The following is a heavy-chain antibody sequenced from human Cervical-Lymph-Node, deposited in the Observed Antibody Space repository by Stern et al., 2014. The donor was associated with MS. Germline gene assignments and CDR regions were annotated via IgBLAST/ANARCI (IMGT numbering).Heavy chain of an antibody. Sequence: QLQLQESGPRLVKPSQTLSLTCTVSGGSISSGGSYWTWIRQHPGQGLEWIGYIYYTGSTYYNPSLESRVTISVDTSKNLFSLKLSSVTAADTAVYFCARWAEMPTNFDSWGQGALVTVSS. CDR1: GGSISSGGSY. J-gene: IGHJ4*02. CDR3: ARWAEMPTNFDS. CDR2: IYYTGST. D-gene: IGHD5-24*01. V-gene: IGHV4-31*03.